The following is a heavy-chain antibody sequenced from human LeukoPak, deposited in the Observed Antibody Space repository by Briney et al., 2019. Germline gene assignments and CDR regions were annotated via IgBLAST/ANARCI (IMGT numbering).Heavy chain of an antibody. J-gene: IGHJ5*02. CDR3: ARHRGPMGDYSNH. CDR2: IYPGDSDT. CDR1: GYSFTSYW. V-gene: IGHV5-51*07. Sequence: GESLKISCKGSGYSFTSYWIGWVHQMPGKGLEWMGIIYPGDSDTRYSPSFQGQVTISADKSISTAYLQWSSLKASDTAMYYCARHRGPMGDYSNHWGPGTLVTVSS. D-gene: IGHD4-11*01.